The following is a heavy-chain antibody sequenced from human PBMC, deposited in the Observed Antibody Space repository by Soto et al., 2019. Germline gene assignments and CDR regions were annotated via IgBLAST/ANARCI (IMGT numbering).Heavy chain of an antibody. J-gene: IGHJ5*02. CDR2: INHVGGT. Sequence: SDTLSLTCAVYGGFLSESYWTWIRQPPGKGLEWIGEINHVGGTNYNPSLKSLVTMSVDTSQNQFSLRLISVTAADTAMYFCVRIRYQLPSSVLWLDPWGQGTLVTVSS. CDR1: GGFLSESY. D-gene: IGHD3-16*01. CDR3: VRIRYQLPSSVLWLDP. V-gene: IGHV4-34*01.